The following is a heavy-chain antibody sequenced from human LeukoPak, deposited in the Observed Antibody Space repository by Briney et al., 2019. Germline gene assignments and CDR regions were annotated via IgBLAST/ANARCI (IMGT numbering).Heavy chain of an antibody. Sequence: PGKSLRLSCAASGFTFSSYGMHWVRQAPGKGLEWVAVIWYDGRNKHYADSVKGRFTISRDNSKNTLYLQMNSLRAEDTAVYYCARDPTYYYDSSGQQDWYFDLWGRGTLVTVSS. D-gene: IGHD3-22*01. CDR2: IWYDGRNK. V-gene: IGHV3-33*01. CDR1: GFTFSSYG. J-gene: IGHJ2*01. CDR3: ARDPTYYYDSSGQQDWYFDL.